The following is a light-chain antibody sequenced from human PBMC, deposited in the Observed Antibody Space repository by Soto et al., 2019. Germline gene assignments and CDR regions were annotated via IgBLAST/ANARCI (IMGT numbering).Light chain of an antibody. Sequence: QSVLTQPASVSGSPGQSITISCTGTSSDVGGYDFVSWYQQHPGKAPKLMIYEVSNRPSGVSNRLSGSKSGNTASLTISGLHADDEDDYYCSSFRNGSTLFGTGTKLTVL. CDR3: SSFRNGSTL. CDR2: EVS. J-gene: IGLJ1*01. CDR1: SSDVGGYDF. V-gene: IGLV2-14*01.